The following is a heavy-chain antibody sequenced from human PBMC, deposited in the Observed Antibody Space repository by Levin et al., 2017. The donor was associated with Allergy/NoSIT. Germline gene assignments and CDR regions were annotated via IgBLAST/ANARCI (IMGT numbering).Heavy chain of an antibody. D-gene: IGHD2-15*01. CDR1: GFRFSSYA. J-gene: IGHJ4*02. CDR3: AKCIGDSCYSPIDY. Sequence: GGSLRLSCAASGFRFSSYAMSWVRQAPGKGLEWVSVICAGGGTTYYVDSVKGRLTISRDDSKNALYLPMNSLRAEDTATYFCAKCIGDSCYSPIDYWGQGTVVTVSS. CDR2: ICAGGGTT. V-gene: IGHV3-23*01.